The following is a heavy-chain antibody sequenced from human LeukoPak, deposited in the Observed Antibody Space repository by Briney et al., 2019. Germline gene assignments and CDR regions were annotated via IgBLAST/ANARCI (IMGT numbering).Heavy chain of an antibody. CDR2: INPNSGGT. CDR3: ARGGALWFGELLYGGYYYYGMDV. CDR1: GYTFTGYY. Sequence: GASVKVSCKASGYTFTGYYMHWVRQAAGQGLEWMGWINPNSGGTNYAQKFQGRVTMTRDTSISTAYMELSRLRSDDTAVYYCARGGALWFGELLYGGYYYYGMDVWGQGTTVTVSS. J-gene: IGHJ6*02. V-gene: IGHV1-2*02. D-gene: IGHD3-10*01.